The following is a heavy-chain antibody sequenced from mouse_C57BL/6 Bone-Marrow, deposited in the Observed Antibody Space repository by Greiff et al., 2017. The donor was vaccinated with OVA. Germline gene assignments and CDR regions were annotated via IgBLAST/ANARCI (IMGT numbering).Heavy chain of an antibody. J-gene: IGHJ3*01. V-gene: IGHV3-8*01. CDR2: ISYSGST. Sequence: VQLKESGPGLAKPSQTLSLTCSVTGYSITSDYWNWIRKFPGNKLEYMGYISYSGSTYYNPSLKSRISITRDTSKNQYYLQLNSVTTEDTATYYCASHMITTTTPFAYWGQGTLVTVSA. D-gene: IGHD2-4*01. CDR1: GYSITSDY. CDR3: ASHMITTTTPFAY.